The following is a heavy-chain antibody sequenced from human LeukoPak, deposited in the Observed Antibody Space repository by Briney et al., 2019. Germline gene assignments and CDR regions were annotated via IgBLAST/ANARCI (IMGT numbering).Heavy chain of an antibody. D-gene: IGHD3-22*01. CDR1: GGSISSSSYY. Sequence: SETLSLTCTVSGGSISSSSYYWGWIRQPPGKGLEWIGSIYYSGSTYYNPSLKRLVTISVDPSKNQHSLKLSSVTAADTAVFYCARQYYYDSSGYYFGYWGQGILVTVSS. CDR2: IYYSGST. V-gene: IGHV4-39*01. J-gene: IGHJ4*02. CDR3: ARQYYYDSSGYYFGY.